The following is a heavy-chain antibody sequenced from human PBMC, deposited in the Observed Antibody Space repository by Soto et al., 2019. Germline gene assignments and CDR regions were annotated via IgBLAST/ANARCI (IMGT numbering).Heavy chain of an antibody. V-gene: IGHV2-26*01. CDR2: IFSSDEK. D-gene: IGHD3-9*01. CDR1: GFSLSNARMG. J-gene: IGHJ4*02. CDR3: ARLYYDILTGYYFDY. Sequence: QVTLKESGPVLVKPTETLTLTCTVSGFSLSNARMGVSWIRQPPGKALEWLAHIFSSDEKSYSTSLKSRLTISTDTSKSQVVLTMTNMDPVDTATYYCARLYYDILTGYYFDYWGQGTLITVSS.